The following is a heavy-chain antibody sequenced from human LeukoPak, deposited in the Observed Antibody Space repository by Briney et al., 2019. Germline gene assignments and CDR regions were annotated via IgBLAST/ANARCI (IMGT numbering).Heavy chain of an antibody. CDR3: ARSFYYDDSRPPF. CDR2: IYYSGST. V-gene: IGHV4-39*01. D-gene: IGHD3-22*01. CDR1: GGYISTSNYY. Sequence: SETLSLTCTVSGGYISTSNYYWGWIRQTPGKGLEWIGNIYYSGSTYYNPSLKSRVSLSIDTSMNRFSLKVNSLTVADTAVYYCARSFYYDDSRPPFWGQGTLVAVSS. J-gene: IGHJ4*02.